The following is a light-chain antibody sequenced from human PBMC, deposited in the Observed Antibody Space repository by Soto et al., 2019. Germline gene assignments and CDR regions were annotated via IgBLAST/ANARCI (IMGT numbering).Light chain of an antibody. V-gene: IGLV2-23*01. Sequence: QSALTQPASVSGSPGQSITISCTGTSSDVGSYNLVSWYQQHPGKAPKLMIYEGSKRPSGVSNRFSCSKSGNTASLTISGLQAADEDDYYCCSYAGSRVFGGGTKLTVL. CDR2: EGS. J-gene: IGLJ3*02. CDR1: SSDVGSYNL. CDR3: CSYAGSRV.